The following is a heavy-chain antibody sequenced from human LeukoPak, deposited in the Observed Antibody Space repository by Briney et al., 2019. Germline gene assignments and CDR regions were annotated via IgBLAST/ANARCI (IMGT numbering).Heavy chain of an antibody. J-gene: IGHJ4*02. CDR1: GGSFSGYY. CDR2: INHGGST. D-gene: IGHD3-10*01. CDR3: ARPYYGSGSTDY. V-gene: IGHV4-34*01. Sequence: SETLSLTCAVYGGSFSGYYWSWIRQPPGKGLEWIGEINHGGSTNYNPSLKSRVTISVDTSKNQFSLKLSSVTAADTAVYYCARPYYGSGSTDYWGQGTLVTVSS.